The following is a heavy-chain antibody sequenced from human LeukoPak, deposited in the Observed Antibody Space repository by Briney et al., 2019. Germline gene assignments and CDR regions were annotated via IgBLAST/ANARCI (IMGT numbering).Heavy chain of an antibody. CDR3: ARLGYCSGGSCYSGRYYYYYMDV. CDR2: INHSGST. D-gene: IGHD2-15*01. V-gene: IGHV4-34*01. J-gene: IGHJ6*03. CDR1: GGSFSGYY. Sequence: KSSETLSLTCAVYGGSFSGYYWSWIRQPPGKGLEWIGEINHSGSTNYNPSLKSRVTISVDTSKNQFSLKLSSVTVADTAVYYCARLGYCSGGSCYSGRYYYYYMDVWGKGTTVTISS.